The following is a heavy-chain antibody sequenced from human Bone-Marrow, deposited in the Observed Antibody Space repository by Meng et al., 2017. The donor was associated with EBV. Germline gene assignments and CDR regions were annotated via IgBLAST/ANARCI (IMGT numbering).Heavy chain of an antibody. J-gene: IGHJ4*02. CDR3: AAGFRELVRSRDY. CDR1: GGSIRSSNW. V-gene: IGHV4-4*02. D-gene: IGHD3-10*01. Sequence: QGQLQVSGPRLVKPSGTLSLTCVVSGGSIRSSNWWSWVRQPPGKGLEWIGEIFYGGSTNYNPSLESRVTISVDKSKNQFSLKLSSVTAADTAVYYCAAGFRELVRSRDYWGQGTLVTV. CDR2: IFYGGST.